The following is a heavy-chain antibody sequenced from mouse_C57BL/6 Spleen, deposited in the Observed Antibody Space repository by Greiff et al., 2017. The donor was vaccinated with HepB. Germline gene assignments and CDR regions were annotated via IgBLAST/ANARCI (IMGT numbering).Heavy chain of an antibody. V-gene: IGHV5-17*01. CDR1: GFTFSDYG. CDR2: ISSGSGTI. Sequence: EVKVVESGGGLVKPGGSLKLSCAASGFTFSDYGMHWVRQAPEKGLEWVAYISSGSGTIYYADTVKGRFTISRDNAKNTLFLQMTSLRSEDTAMYYCARGIYYDYDVSSWFAYWGQGTLVTVSA. J-gene: IGHJ3*01. CDR3: ARGIYYDYDVSSWFAY. D-gene: IGHD2-4*01.